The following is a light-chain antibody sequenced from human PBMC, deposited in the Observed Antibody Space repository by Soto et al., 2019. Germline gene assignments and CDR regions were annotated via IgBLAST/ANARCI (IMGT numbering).Light chain of an antibody. J-gene: IGLJ2*01. Sequence: QSVLTQPPSVSAAPGQKVTISCSGSSSNIGNNYVSWYQHLPGTAPKLLIYDHNKRPSGIPDRFSGSKSGTSATLGITGLQTGDEADYYCGTLDSGLSAVVFGGGTKVTVL. CDR3: GTLDSGLSAVV. CDR2: DHN. CDR1: SSNIGNNY. V-gene: IGLV1-51*01.